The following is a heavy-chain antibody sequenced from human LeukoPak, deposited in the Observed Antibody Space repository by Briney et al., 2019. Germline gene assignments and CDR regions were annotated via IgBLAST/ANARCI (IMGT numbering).Heavy chain of an antibody. V-gene: IGHV4-59*01. CDR3: ARANVVAPGYYFEY. D-gene: IGHD2-15*01. CDR2: IDYSGST. Sequence: SETLSLTCTVSGGSINNYYWSWFRQPPGKGLKWIGYIDYSGSTTDNPSLRSRVIISVDTSKNHFSLKLTSVTAADTAVYYCARANVVAPGYYFEYWGQGTLVTVSS. CDR1: GGSINNYY. J-gene: IGHJ4*02.